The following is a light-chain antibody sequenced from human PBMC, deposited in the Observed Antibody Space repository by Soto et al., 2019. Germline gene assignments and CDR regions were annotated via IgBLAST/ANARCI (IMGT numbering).Light chain of an antibody. J-gene: IGKJ1*01. CDR1: QSFSSSY. V-gene: IGKV3-20*01. CDR3: QQYGSSPRT. CDR2: GAS. Sequence: ESVLTQSPGTLSLSPGERATLSCRASQSFSSSYLAWYQQKPGQAPRLLIYGASSRATGIPDRFSGSGSGTDFILTISRLEPEDFAVYYCQQYGSSPRTFGQGTKVEIK.